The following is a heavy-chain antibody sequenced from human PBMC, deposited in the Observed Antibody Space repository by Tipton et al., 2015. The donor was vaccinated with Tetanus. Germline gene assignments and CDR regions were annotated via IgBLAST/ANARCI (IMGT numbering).Heavy chain of an antibody. V-gene: IGHV4-4*07. J-gene: IGHJ4*02. CDR2: VYGSGST. CDR3: ARGVWFGPGPRYYFDY. Sequence: LRLSCTVSGGSIISYYWSWIRQPAGKGLEWIGRVYGSGSTHYNPSLKSRVTMSLDTSKKQFSLSLNSVTAADTAVYFCARGVWFGPGPRYYFDYWGQGTLVTVSS. CDR1: GGSIISYY. D-gene: IGHD3-10*01.